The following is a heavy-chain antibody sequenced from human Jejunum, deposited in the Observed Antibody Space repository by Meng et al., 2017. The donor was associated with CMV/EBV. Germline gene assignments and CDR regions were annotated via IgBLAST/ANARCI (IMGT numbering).Heavy chain of an antibody. Sequence: QLQLVQSGAEGKKPGASVRVSCKASGYTFTHHGISWIRQAPGQGLEWMGWISCYNGDTNYAQKLQGRVTMTTDTSTNTAYMDLRSLRSDDTAVYYCARDPSNTSGRYAYFDYWGQGTLVTVSS. CDR2: ISCYNGDT. CDR3: ARDPSNTSGRYAYFDY. D-gene: IGHD6-19*01. CDR1: GYTFTHHG. J-gene: IGHJ4*02. V-gene: IGHV1-18*01.